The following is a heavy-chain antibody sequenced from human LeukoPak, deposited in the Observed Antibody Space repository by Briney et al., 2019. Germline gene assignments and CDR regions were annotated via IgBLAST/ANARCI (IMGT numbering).Heavy chain of an antibody. J-gene: IGHJ3*01. CDR2: ISLTSSYI. Sequence: GGSLRLSCVASGFALSTYSMNWVRQAPGRGLEWVSSISLTSSYINYAASVKGRFTISRDNTKNSLYLQMNSLRAEDTAVYYCGRDPTSLSPDDAIDFWGQGTMVTVSS. D-gene: IGHD2-15*01. CDR3: GRDPTSLSPDDAIDF. V-gene: IGHV3-21*01. CDR1: GFALSTYS.